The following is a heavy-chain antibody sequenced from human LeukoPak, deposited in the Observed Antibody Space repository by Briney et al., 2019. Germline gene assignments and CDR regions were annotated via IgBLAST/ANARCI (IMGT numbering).Heavy chain of an antibody. CDR1: GFTFSNYG. V-gene: IGHV3-33*01. Sequence: GGSLRLSCAASGFTFSNYGMHWVHQAPGKGLEWVAVIWYDGSDEYYADSVKGRFTISRVNSKNTLNLHMNSLRAEDTAVYYCATDQGIYWGQGTLVTVSS. CDR2: IWYDGSDE. CDR3: ATDQGIY. J-gene: IGHJ4*02.